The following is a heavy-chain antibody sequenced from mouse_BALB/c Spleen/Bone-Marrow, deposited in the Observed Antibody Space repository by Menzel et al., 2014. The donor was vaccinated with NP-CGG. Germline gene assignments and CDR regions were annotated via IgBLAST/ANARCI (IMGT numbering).Heavy chain of an antibody. J-gene: IGHJ2*01. Sequence: QVQLQQSGAELVKPGASVKLSCKASGYTFTSYWMHWVKQRPGQGLEWIGEINPSNGRTNYIEKFKSKATLTVDKSSSTAYMQLSSLTSEDSAVYYCARCYYGNYFDYWGQGTTLTVSS. V-gene: IGHV1S81*02. CDR2: INPSNGRT. CDR3: ARCYYGNYFDY. D-gene: IGHD2-1*01. CDR1: GYTFTSYW.